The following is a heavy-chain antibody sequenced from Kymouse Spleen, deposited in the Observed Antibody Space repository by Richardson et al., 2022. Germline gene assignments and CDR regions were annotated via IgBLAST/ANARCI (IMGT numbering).Heavy chain of an antibody. J-gene: IGHJ6*02. CDR1: GFTFDDYA. D-gene: IGHD5-18,IGHD5-18*01. Sequence: EVQLVESGGGLVQPGRSLRLSCAASGFTFDDYAMHWVRQAPGKGLEWVSGISWNSGSIGYADSVKGRFTISRDNAKNSLYLQMNSLRAEDTALYYCAKDGQPLYYYYYGMDVWGQGTTVTVSS. CDR3: AKDGQPLYYYYYGMDV. CDR2: ISWNSGSI. V-gene: IGHV3-9*01.